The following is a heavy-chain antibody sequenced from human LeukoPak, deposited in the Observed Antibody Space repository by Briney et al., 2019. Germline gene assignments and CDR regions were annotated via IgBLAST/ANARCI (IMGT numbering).Heavy chain of an antibody. CDR3: ARDRDWFDP. V-gene: IGHV3-23*01. CDR1: GFTLGTYA. D-gene: IGHD3-10*01. Sequence: GGSLGLSCAASGFTLGTYAMNWGRQAPGKGLEWVSAISSSGGSTYYADSVKGRFTISRDNSENTLYLQMNTLRAEDTAVYYCARDRDWFDPWGQGTLVTVSS. J-gene: IGHJ5*02. CDR2: ISSSGGST.